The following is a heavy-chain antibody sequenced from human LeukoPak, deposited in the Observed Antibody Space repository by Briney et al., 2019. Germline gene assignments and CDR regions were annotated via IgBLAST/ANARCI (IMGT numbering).Heavy chain of an antibody. Sequence: ASVKVSCKVSGYTLTELSMHWVRQAPGKGLEWMGGFDPEDGETIYAQKFQGRVTMTEDTSTDTAYMELGSLRSEDTAVYYCATDGEVYYYDSSGYRNWGQGTLVTVSS. V-gene: IGHV1-24*01. J-gene: IGHJ4*02. CDR1: GYTLTELS. D-gene: IGHD3-22*01. CDR3: ATDGEVYYYDSSGYRN. CDR2: FDPEDGET.